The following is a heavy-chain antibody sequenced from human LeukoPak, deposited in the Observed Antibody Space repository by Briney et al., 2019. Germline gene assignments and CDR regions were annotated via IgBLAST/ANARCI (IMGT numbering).Heavy chain of an antibody. D-gene: IGHD6-6*01. Sequence: PSETLSLTCTVSGGSISSSSYYWGWIRQPPGKGLEWIGSIYYSGSTYYNPSLKSRVTISVDTSKNQFSLKLSSVTAADTAVYYCARIRPRRPYCYYYGMDVWGQGTTVTVSS. J-gene: IGHJ6*02. CDR2: IYYSGST. CDR1: GGSISSSSYY. V-gene: IGHV4-39*07. CDR3: ARIRPRRPYCYYYGMDV.